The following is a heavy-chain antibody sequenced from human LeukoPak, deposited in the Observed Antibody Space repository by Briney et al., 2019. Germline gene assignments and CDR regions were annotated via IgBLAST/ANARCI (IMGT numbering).Heavy chain of an antibody. D-gene: IGHD3-10*01. Sequence: PSETLSLTCTVSGGSISSYYWSWIRQPPGKGLEWIGEINHSGSTNYNPSLKSRVTISVDTSKNQFSLKLSSVTAADTAVYYCARSMVREVILSARRANWFDPWGQGTLVTVSS. V-gene: IGHV4-34*01. CDR1: GGSISSYY. CDR2: INHSGST. J-gene: IGHJ5*02. CDR3: ARSMVREVILSARRANWFDP.